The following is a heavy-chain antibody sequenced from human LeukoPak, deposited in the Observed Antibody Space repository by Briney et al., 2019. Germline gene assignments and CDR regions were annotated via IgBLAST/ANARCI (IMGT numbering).Heavy chain of an antibody. J-gene: IGHJ4*02. CDR3: ARISRSGSEWAFDY. Sequence: GGSLRLSCAASGVTVSTNYMSWVRQAPGKGLEWVSVIYSGGTTYYADSVKGRFTISRDNSKNTLYLQMNSLRVEDTAVYYCARISRSGSEWAFDYWGQGTLVTVSS. V-gene: IGHV3-53*01. CDR2: IYSGGTT. CDR1: GVTVSTNY. D-gene: IGHD3-10*01.